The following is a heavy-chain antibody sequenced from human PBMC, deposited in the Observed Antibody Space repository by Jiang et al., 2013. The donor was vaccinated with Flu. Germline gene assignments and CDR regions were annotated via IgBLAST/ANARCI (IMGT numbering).Heavy chain of an antibody. Sequence: SGAEVKKPGASVKVSCKASGYTFTSYYMHWVRQAPGQGLEWMGIINPSGGSTSYAQKFQGRVTMTRDTSTSTVYMELSSLRSEDTAVYYCARAYGSGSYYSPFDYWGQGTLVTVSS. CDR3: ARAYGSGSYYSPFDY. D-gene: IGHD3-10*01. V-gene: IGHV1-46*01. CDR1: GYTFTSYY. J-gene: IGHJ4*02. CDR2: INPSGGST.